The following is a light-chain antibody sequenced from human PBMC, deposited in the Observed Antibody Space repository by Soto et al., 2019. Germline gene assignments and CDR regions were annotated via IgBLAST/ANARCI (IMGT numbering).Light chain of an antibody. Sequence: IPMTQSPSTLSASVGDRVTITCRASQSISTWLAWYQQKPGKAPKFLIYGASTLQSGVPSTFSGSGSGTEFTLTISSLQPEDFAIYYCQQTHSSPPTFGGGTKVDIK. CDR1: QSISTW. CDR2: GAS. V-gene: IGKV1-39*01. J-gene: IGKJ4*01. CDR3: QQTHSSPPT.